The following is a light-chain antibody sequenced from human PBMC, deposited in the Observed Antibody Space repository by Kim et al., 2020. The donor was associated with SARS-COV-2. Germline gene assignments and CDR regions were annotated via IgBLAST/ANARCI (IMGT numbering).Light chain of an antibody. J-gene: IGKJ2*01. CDR3: QQYGSAPDT. CDR2: GAT. Sequence: DIVMTQSPGPLSVSPGERATLSCRASRSVSGNYLAWFQQKPGQAPRLLIYGATSRAAGIPDKFSGSGSGTDFTLTISRLEPDDIAVYYCQQYGSAPDTFGPGTKLEI. V-gene: IGKV3-20*01. CDR1: RSVSGNY.